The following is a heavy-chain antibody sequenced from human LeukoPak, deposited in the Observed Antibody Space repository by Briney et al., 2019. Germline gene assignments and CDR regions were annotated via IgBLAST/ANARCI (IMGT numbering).Heavy chain of an antibody. CDR3: TTDGTEPDYAATDAFDI. CDR2: IKSKTDGGTT. V-gene: IGHV3-15*01. J-gene: IGHJ3*02. CDR1: GFTFSNAW. D-gene: IGHD1/OR15-1a*01. Sequence: GGSLRLSCAASGFTFSNAWMSWVRQAPGKGLEWVGRIKSKTDGGTTDYAAPVKGRFAISRDDSKNTLYLQMNSLKTEDTAVYYCTTDGTEPDYAATDAFDIWGQGTMVTVSS.